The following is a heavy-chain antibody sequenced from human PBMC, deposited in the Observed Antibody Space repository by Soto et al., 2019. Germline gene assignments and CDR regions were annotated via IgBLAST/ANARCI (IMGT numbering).Heavy chain of an antibody. CDR2: ISAYNGNT. J-gene: IGHJ5*02. CDR1: GYTFTSYG. CDR3: AREAASGWYSYLLDP. V-gene: IGHV1-18*01. D-gene: IGHD6-19*01. Sequence: ASVKVSCKASGYTFTSYGISWVRQAPGQGLEWMGWISAYNGNTNYAQKLQGRVTMTTDTSTSTAYMELRSLRSDDTAVYYCAREAASGWYSYLLDPWGQGTMVTV.